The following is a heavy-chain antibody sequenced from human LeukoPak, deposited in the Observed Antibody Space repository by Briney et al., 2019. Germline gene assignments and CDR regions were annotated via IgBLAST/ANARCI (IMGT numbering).Heavy chain of an antibody. CDR3: ASGKGYFDGSDFDY. CDR2: INPNSGGT. CDR1: GYTLTGYY. J-gene: IGHJ4*02. V-gene: IGHV1-2*02. Sequence: ASVKVSCKASGYTLTGYYMHWVRQAPGQGVEWMGWINPNSGGTNYAQKFQGRVTMTRDTSISTAYIELSRLRSDDTAVYYCASGKGYFDGSDFDYWGQGTLVTVSS. D-gene: IGHD3-9*01.